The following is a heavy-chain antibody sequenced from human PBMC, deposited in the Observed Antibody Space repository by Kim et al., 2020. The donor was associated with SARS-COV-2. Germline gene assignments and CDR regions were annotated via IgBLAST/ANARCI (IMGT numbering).Heavy chain of an antibody. J-gene: IGHJ4*02. CDR3: ARDGAMVRGVIDFDY. V-gene: IGHV1-2*04. Sequence: QKFQGWVTMTRDTSTSTAYMELSRLRSDDTAVYYCARDGAMVRGVIDFDYWGQGTLVTVSS. D-gene: IGHD3-10*01.